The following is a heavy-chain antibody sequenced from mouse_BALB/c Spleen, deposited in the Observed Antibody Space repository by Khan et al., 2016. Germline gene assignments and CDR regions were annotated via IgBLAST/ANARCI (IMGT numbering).Heavy chain of an antibody. V-gene: IGHV1S81*02. CDR2: IVPSNGRA. D-gene: IGHD1-1*01. CDR3: ARPDCYGCSFLDV. Sequence: QVQLKQPGAELVKPGASVKLSCKASGYTFTSYCMHWVKQRPGQGLEWIGEIVPSNGRATYNANFKNKATLTVDKSSGTAYLQLSSLTSEDSAVYYCARPDCYGCSFLDVWGAGTTVTVAS. J-gene: IGHJ1*01. CDR1: GYTFTSYC.